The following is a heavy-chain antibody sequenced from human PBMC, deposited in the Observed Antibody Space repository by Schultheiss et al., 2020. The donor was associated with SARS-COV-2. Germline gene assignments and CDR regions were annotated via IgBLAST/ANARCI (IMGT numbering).Heavy chain of an antibody. D-gene: IGHD6-13*01. J-gene: IGHJ4*02. CDR1: GFTFSSYE. CDR2: IKSKTDGGTT. Sequence: GGSLRLSCAASGFTFSSYEMNWVRQAPGKGLEWVGRIKSKTDGGTTDYAAPVKGRFTISRDDSKNTLYLQVNSLKTEDTAVYYCTTGPIQYSSSWYNYFDYWGQGTLVTVSS. V-gene: IGHV3-15*01. CDR3: TTGPIQYSSSWYNYFDY.